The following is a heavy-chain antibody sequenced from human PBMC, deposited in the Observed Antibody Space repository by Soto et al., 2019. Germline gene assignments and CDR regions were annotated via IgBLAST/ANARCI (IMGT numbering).Heavy chain of an antibody. CDR2: IYYSGST. J-gene: IGHJ3*02. CDR1: GGSISSYY. Sequence: SETLSLTCTVSGGSISSYYWSWIRQPPGKGLEWIGYIYYSGSTNYNPSLKSRVTISVDTSKNQFSLKLSSVTAADTAVYYCARVSGVRTPYYDFWSGSNRGAFDIWGQGTMVTVSS. CDR3: ARVSGVRTPYYDFWSGSNRGAFDI. D-gene: IGHD3-3*01. V-gene: IGHV4-59*01.